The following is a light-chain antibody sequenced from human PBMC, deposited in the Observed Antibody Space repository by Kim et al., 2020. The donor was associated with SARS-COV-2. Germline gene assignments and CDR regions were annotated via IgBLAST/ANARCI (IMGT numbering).Light chain of an antibody. Sequence: SYELSQPVSVSVALGQTATITCGGNNIGNTNVHWYQQKPGQAPVLVIYRDTSRPSGVPERFSGSNSGDTATLTISRAKAGDEADYYCQVWDSSALFGGGTKVTVL. CDR2: RDT. J-gene: IGLJ2*01. CDR1: NIGNTN. CDR3: QVWDSSAL. V-gene: IGLV3-9*01.